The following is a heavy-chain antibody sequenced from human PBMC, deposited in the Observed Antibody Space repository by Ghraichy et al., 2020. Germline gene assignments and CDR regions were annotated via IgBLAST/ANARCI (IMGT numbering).Heavy chain of an antibody. J-gene: IGHJ4*02. V-gene: IGHV3-53*01. D-gene: IGHD1-1*01. Sequence: GGSLRLSCAASGFTVSSNYMGWVRQAPGKGLEWVSVIYSGGSTYYADSVKGRFTISRDNSKNTLYLQMNSLRAEDTAVYYCAQGGGRVLDWNDALGYWGQGTLVTVSS. CDR3: AQGGGRVLDWNDALGY. CDR1: GFTVSSNY. CDR2: IYSGGST.